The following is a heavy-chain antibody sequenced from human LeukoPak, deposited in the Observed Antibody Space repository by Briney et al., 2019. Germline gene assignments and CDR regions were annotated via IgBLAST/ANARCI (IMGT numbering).Heavy chain of an antibody. Sequence: ASVKASCKASGYTFTSYYMHWVRQAPGQGLEWMGIINPSGGSTSYAQKFQGRVTMTRDTSTSTVYMELSSLRSEDTAVYYCARDLSGYCTNGICYQLWGQGTLVTVSS. V-gene: IGHV1-46*01. D-gene: IGHD2-8*01. CDR2: INPSGGST. CDR1: GYTFTSYY. J-gene: IGHJ4*02. CDR3: ARDLSGYCTNGICYQL.